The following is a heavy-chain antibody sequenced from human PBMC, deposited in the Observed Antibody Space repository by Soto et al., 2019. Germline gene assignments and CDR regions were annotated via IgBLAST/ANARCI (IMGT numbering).Heavy chain of an antibody. J-gene: IGHJ4*02. CDR1: GGSFSGDY. CDR3: ATHHSNDYSPSLDY. D-gene: IGHD4-17*01. CDR2: INHSGNT. V-gene: IGHV4-34*01. Sequence: QVQLQQWGAGLLKPSETLSLTCAVYGGSFSGDYWSWIRQPPGKGLEWIGEINHSGNTNYNPSLKSRVTISVDTSKNQFYLKLSSVTAADTAVYYCATHHSNDYSPSLDYWGQGTLVTVSS.